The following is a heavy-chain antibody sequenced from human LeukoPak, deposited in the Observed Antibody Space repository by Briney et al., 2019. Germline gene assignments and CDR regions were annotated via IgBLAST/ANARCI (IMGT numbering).Heavy chain of an antibody. Sequence: GGSLRLSCAASGFTFSSYWMSWVRQAPGKGLEWVANIKQDGSEKYYVDSVKGRFTISRDNAKNSLYLQMNSLRAEDTAVYYCAGEYGDYLGYFDYWGQGTLVTVSS. CDR2: IKQDGSEK. CDR3: AGEYGDYLGYFDY. D-gene: IGHD4-17*01. CDR1: GFTFSSYW. J-gene: IGHJ4*02. V-gene: IGHV3-7*01.